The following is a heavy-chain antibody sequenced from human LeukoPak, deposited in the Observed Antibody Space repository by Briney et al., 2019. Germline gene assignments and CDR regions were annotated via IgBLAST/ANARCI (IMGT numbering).Heavy chain of an antibody. CDR1: GFTFSTYG. J-gene: IGHJ4*02. CDR3: ARDQGCSSTNCYSLFFHY. V-gene: IGHV3-33*01. Sequence: PGGSLRLSCAASGFTFSTYGMHWVRQAPGKGLEWVALIWYDGSNKYYADSVKGRFTISRDNSKNTLYLQMNRLRAEDTAVYYCARDQGCSSTNCYSLFFHYWGQGTLVTVSS. D-gene: IGHD2-2*01. CDR2: IWYDGSNK.